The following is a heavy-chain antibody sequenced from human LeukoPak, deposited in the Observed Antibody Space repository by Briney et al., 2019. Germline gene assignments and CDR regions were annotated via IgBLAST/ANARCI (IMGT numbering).Heavy chain of an antibody. CDR3: AKVGGDWSGYYYYGLDV. CDR1: GFSFTFYG. D-gene: IGHD1-26*01. V-gene: IGHV3-23*01. Sequence: PGGSLRLSCAASGFSFTFYGMSWVRQAPGKGLEWVSVISPSGDKTYYADSVKGRFTISRDNSKDTLYLQMNVLRTEDTAIYYCAKVGGDWSGYYYYGLDVWGQGTTVTVSS. J-gene: IGHJ6*02. CDR2: ISPSGDKT.